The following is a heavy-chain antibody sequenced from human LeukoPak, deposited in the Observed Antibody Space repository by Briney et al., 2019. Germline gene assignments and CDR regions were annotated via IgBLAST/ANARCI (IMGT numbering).Heavy chain of an antibody. CDR3: ASCRSTSCYRDGYYYYYMDV. J-gene: IGHJ6*03. D-gene: IGHD2-2*02. CDR2: IIPIFGTA. V-gene: IGHV1-69*05. CDR1: GGTFSSYA. Sequence: SVKVSCTASGGTFSSYAISWVRQAPGQGLEWMGGIIPIFGTANYAQKFQGRVTITTDESTSTAYMELSSLRSEDTAVYYCASCRSTSCYRDGYYYYYMDVWGKGTTVTVSS.